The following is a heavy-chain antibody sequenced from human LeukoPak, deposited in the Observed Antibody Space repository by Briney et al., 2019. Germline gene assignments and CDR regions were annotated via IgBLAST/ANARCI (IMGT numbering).Heavy chain of an antibody. J-gene: IGHJ4*02. CDR1: GGSFSGYY. CDR2: INHSGST. D-gene: IGHD3-10*01. Sequence: SETLSLTCAVYGGSFSGYYWSWIRQPPGKGLEWIGEINHSGSTYYNPSLKSRVTISVDTSKNQFSLKLSSVTAADTAVYYCARETTMVRGVIPHYFDYWGQGTLVTVSS. CDR3: ARETTMVRGVIPHYFDY. V-gene: IGHV4-34*01.